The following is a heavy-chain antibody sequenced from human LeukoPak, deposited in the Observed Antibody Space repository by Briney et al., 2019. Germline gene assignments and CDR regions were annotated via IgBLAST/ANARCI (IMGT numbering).Heavy chain of an antibody. CDR2: IYYSGST. V-gene: IGHV4-59*11. J-gene: IGHJ5*02. CDR1: GGSISSHY. Sequence: SETLSLTCTVSGGSISSHYWSWIRQPPGKGLEWIGYIYYSGSTNYNPSLKSRVTISVDTSKNQFSLKLSSVTAADTAVYYCARVFPGFDPWGQGTPVTVSS. CDR3: ARVFPGFDP.